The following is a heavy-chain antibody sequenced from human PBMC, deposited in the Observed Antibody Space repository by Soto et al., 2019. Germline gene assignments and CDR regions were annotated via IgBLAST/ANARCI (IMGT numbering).Heavy chain of an antibody. J-gene: IGHJ6*02. V-gene: IGHV3-48*03. CDR2: ISKNGGST. CDR3: TRDRSLIFAVPPYGMDV. Sequence: EVQLVEAGGGLVQPGGSLSLSCAVSGFTFSSHEMNWVRQAPGKGPEWVSKISKNGGSTSYADSVKGRFTITRDNARDSLYLHMNSLRAEDTAVYYCTRDRSLIFAVPPYGMDVWGQGTTVTVSS. CDR1: GFTFSSHE. D-gene: IGHD3-3*01.